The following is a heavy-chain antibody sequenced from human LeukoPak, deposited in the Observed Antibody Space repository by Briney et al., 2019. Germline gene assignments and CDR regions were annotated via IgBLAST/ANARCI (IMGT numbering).Heavy chain of an antibody. CDR3: AKDQWGGNSERRPSYYYYMDV. J-gene: IGHJ6*03. Sequence: PGGSLRLSCAASGFTFSSYGMHWVRQAPRKGVEWVALIRYDGSNKYYADSVKGRFTISRDNSKNTLYLQMNSLRAEDTAVYYCAKDQWGGNSERRPSYYYYMDVWGKGTTVTVSS. D-gene: IGHD4-23*01. V-gene: IGHV3-30*02. CDR1: GFTFSSYG. CDR2: IRYDGSNK.